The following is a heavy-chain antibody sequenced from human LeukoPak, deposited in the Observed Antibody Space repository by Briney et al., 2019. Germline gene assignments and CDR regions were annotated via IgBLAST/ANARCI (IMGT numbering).Heavy chain of an antibody. J-gene: IGHJ4*02. CDR2: ISYDGSNK. CDR1: GFTFSSYA. D-gene: IGHD1-26*01. V-gene: IGHV3-30-3*01. CDR3: AGAVGATTGFDY. Sequence: GRSLRLSCAASGFTFSSYAMHWVRQAPGKGLEWVAVISYDGSNKYYADSVKGRFTISRDNSKNTLYLQMNSLRAEDTAVYYCAGAVGATTGFDYWGQGTLVTVSS.